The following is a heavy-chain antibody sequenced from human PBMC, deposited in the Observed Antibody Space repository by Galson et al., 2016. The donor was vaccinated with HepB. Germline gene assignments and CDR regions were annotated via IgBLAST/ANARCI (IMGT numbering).Heavy chain of an antibody. CDR2: IIPMFGTT. J-gene: IGHJ6*02. Sequence: SVKVSCKASGGTLNRCAINWLRQAPGQGLEWMGGIIPMFGTTKYAQKFQGRVTFTADKSTDTAYMELSSLRSEDTAVYYCARDEDGRGGYSSGWLRPYYYYYGLDVWGQGTTVTVSS. CDR1: GGTLNRCA. V-gene: IGHV1-69*06. CDR3: ARDEDGRGGYSSGWLRPYYYYYGLDV. D-gene: IGHD6-25*01.